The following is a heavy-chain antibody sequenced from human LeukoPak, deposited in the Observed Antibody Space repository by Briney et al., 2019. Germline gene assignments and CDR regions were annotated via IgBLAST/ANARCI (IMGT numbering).Heavy chain of an antibody. V-gene: IGHV1-18*01. CDR2: ISVYNVNT. CDR1: GYTFTDYG. D-gene: IGHD5-12*01. CDR3: ARDLKYSGYDAFDY. Sequence: ASVKVSCKTSGYTFTDYGISWVRQAPGQGLEWMGWISVYNVNTNYAQKFQGRVTMTTDTSTSTAYMELRSLRSDDTAVYYCARDLKYSGYDAFDYWGQGTLVTVSS. J-gene: IGHJ4*02.